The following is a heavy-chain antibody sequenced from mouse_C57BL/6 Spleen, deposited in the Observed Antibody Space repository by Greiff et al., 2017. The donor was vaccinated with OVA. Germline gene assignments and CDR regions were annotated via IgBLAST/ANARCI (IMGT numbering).Heavy chain of an antibody. Sequence: EVKVVESGGGLVQPKGSLKLSCAASGFSFNTYAMNWVRQAPGKGLEWVARIRSKSNNYATYYADSVKDRFTISRDDSESMLYLQMNNLKTEDTAMYYCVREGYDFAYWGQGTLVTVSA. CDR3: VREGYDFAY. D-gene: IGHD2-3*01. J-gene: IGHJ3*01. CDR2: IRSKSNNYAT. V-gene: IGHV10-1*01. CDR1: GFSFNTYA.